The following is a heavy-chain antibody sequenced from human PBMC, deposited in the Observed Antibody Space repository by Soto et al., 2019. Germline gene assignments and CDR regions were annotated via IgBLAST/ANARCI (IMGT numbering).Heavy chain of an antibody. Sequence: EVQLVESGEGLVQPGGSLRLSCAASGFTFSSYAMHWVRQAPGKGLEYVSAISSNGGSTYYADSVKGRFTISRDNSKNTRYLQMGSLRAEDMAVYYCARGSRITIFGVVIPDAFDIWGQGTMVTVSS. CDR3: ARGSRITIFGVVIPDAFDI. V-gene: IGHV3-64*02. CDR2: ISSNGGST. J-gene: IGHJ3*02. CDR1: GFTFSSYA. D-gene: IGHD3-3*01.